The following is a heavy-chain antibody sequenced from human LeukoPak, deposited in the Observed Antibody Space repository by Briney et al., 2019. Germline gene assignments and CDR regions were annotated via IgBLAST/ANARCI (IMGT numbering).Heavy chain of an antibody. D-gene: IGHD3-10*01. Sequence: SETLSLTCTVSGGSISGYYWSWIRQPPGKGLEWIGYVYYSGTTNYNPSLKSRVTISADTSKSQFSLKLSSVTTTDTAVYYCARLMRLTMIRGQNYYYHSMDVWGQGTTVTVSS. CDR1: GGSISGYY. J-gene: IGHJ6*02. CDR2: VYYSGTT. V-gene: IGHV4-59*08. CDR3: ARLMRLTMIRGQNYYYHSMDV.